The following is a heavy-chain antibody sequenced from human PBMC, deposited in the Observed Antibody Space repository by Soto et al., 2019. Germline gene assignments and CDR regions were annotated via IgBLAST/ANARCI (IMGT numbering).Heavy chain of an antibody. CDR3: ARDTSDPGPLAL. CDR2: IYSGGST. CDR1: GFTVSSNF. V-gene: IGHV3-53*01. D-gene: IGHD2-21*01. Sequence: EVQLVESGGGLIQPGVSLRLSCAASGFTVSSNFMSWVSQDPGKGLEWVSLIYSGGSTYYADSVKVRVTISRDNSDHTLHHKMNTLPLEDTAVYYCARDTSDPGPLALWGRGTLVTVSS. J-gene: IGHJ2*01.